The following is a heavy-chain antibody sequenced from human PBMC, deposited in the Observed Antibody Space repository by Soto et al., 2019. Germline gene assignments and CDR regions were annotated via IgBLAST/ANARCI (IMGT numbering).Heavy chain of an antibody. V-gene: IGHV1-69*13. CDR2: IIPIFGTP. D-gene: IGHD5-12*01. Sequence: SSVKVSFKASGVTFSRQDMRWVVHAPGHGLEVMGGIIPIFGTPQYAEKFQDRVTITADESTSTAYMELSSLTSEDTAVYYCATNEGRDGYSFDYWGQGTLVTVSS. CDR3: ATNEGRDGYSFDY. CDR1: GVTFSRQD. J-gene: IGHJ4*02.